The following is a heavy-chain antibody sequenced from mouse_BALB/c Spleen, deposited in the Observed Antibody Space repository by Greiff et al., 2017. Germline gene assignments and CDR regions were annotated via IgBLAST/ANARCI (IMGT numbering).Heavy chain of an antibody. Sequence: VMLVESGPGLVAPSQSLSITCTVSGFSLTSYGVHWVRQPPGKGLEWLGVIWAGGSTNYNSALMSRLSISKDNSKSQVFLKMNSLQTDDTAMYYCARDRGAGNGYWGQGTTLTVSS. CDR1: GFSLTSYG. CDR2: IWAGGST. J-gene: IGHJ2*01. D-gene: IGHD3-3*01. CDR3: ARDRGAGNGY. V-gene: IGHV2-9*02.